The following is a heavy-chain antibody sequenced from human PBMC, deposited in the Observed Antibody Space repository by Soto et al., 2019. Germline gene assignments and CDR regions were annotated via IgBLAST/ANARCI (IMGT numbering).Heavy chain of an antibody. Sequence: EVQLVESGGGLVQPGGSLRLACAASGFTFSAYWMTWVRQAPGKGLEGVARMKQDGSGEYYGESVKGRFTISRDNAKNSLYLQMNSLRAEDTAVYYCARQVFLGEPRPKTDYWGQGTLVTVSS. CDR2: MKQDGSGE. V-gene: IGHV3-7*03. J-gene: IGHJ4*02. CDR3: ARQVFLGEPRPKTDY. D-gene: IGHD3-16*01. CDR1: GFTFSAYW.